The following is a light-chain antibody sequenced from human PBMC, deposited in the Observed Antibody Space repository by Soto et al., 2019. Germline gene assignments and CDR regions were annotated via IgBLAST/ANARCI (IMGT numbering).Light chain of an antibody. CDR2: DAS. CDR3: QQLNSFPLT. V-gene: IGKV1-33*01. CDR1: QDISNH. Sequence: DIQLTQSPSSLSASVGDRVTITCQASQDISNHLNWYQQKPGKAPNLLIYDASNLETGVPSRFSGGGSGTFFSFTINSLQPEDIATYYCQQLNSFPLTFGGGTKVDIK. J-gene: IGKJ4*01.